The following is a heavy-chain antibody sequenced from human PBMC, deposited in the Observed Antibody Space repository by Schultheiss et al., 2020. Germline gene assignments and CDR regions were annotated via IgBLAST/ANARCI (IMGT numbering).Heavy chain of an antibody. V-gene: IGHV1-69*13. CDR1: GGTFSSYA. CDR2: IIPIFGTG. CDR3: ASLDYGGNSGGPDGVDY. J-gene: IGHJ4*02. D-gene: IGHD4-23*01. Sequence: SVKVSCKASGGTFSSYAISWVRQAPGPGLDWMGGIIPIFGTGTYAQKLQGGVTINADESTTTAYMELSSLRSEDTAVYYCASLDYGGNSGGPDGVDYWGQGTLVTVSS.